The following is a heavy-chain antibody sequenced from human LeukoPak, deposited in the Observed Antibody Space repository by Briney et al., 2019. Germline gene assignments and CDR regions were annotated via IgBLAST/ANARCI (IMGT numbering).Heavy chain of an antibody. Sequence: PGRSLRLSCTASGFTFGDYAMSWVRQAPGKGLEWVGFIRSKAYGGTTEYATSVKGRFTISRDDPKSIAYLQMNSLKTEDTAVYYCTRLYCSGGSCYFDELPADYWGQGTLVTVSS. CDR3: TRLYCSGGSCYFDELPADY. J-gene: IGHJ4*02. D-gene: IGHD2-15*01. CDR1: GFTFGDYA. V-gene: IGHV3-49*04. CDR2: IRSKAYGGTT.